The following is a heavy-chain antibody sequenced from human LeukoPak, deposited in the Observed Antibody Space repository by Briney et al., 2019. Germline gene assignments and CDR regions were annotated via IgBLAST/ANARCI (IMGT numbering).Heavy chain of an antibody. Sequence: ASVKVSCTASGYTFTSYYMHWVRQAPGQGLEWMGIINPSGGSTSYAQKFQGRVTMTRDTSTSTVYMELSSLRSEDTAVYYCARVGQQLVEGFDYFDYWGQGTLVTVSS. CDR2: INPSGGST. J-gene: IGHJ4*02. CDR3: ARVGQQLVEGFDYFDY. D-gene: IGHD6-6*01. V-gene: IGHV1-46*01. CDR1: GYTFTSYY.